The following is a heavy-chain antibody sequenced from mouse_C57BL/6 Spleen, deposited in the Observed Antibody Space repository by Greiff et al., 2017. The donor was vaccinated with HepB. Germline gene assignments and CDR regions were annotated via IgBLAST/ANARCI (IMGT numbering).Heavy chain of an antibody. CDR3: ARSYDYEGYFDV. CDR2: IYPRSGNT. V-gene: IGHV1-81*01. Sequence: VQLQQSGAELARPGASVKLSCKASGYTFTSYGISWVKQRTGQGLEWIGEIYPRSGNTYYNEKFKGKATLTADKSSSTAYMELRSLTSEDSAVYFCARSYDYEGYFDVWGTGTTVTVSS. D-gene: IGHD2-4*01. J-gene: IGHJ1*03. CDR1: GYTFTSYG.